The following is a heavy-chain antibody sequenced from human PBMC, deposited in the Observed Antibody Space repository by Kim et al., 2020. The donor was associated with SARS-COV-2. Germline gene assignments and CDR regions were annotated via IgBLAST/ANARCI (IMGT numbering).Heavy chain of an antibody. CDR2: INPSGGST. V-gene: IGHV1-46*01. CDR3: ARDRARSTSSAYYYYYYGMDV. CDR1: GYTFTSYY. Sequence: ASVKVSCKASGYTFTSYYMHWVRQAPGQGLEWMGIINPSGGSTSYAQKFQGRVTMTRDTSTSTVYMELSSLRSEDTAVYYCARDRARSTSSAYYYYYYGMDVWGQGTTVTVSS. J-gene: IGHJ6*02. D-gene: IGHD2-2*01.